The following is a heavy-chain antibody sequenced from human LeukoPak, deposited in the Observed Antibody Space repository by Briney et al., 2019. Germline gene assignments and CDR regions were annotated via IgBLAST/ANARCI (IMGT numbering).Heavy chain of an antibody. CDR1: GYTFTSYG. J-gene: IGHJ5*02. CDR3: ARIGYDILTGYHNWFDP. CDR2: ISAYNGNT. V-gene: IGHV1-18*01. Sequence: ASVKVSCKASGYTFTSYGISWVRQAPGQGPEWMGWISAYNGNTNYAQKLQGRVTMTTDTSTSTAYMELRSLRSDDTAVYYCARIGYDILTGYHNWFDPWGQGTLVTVSS. D-gene: IGHD3-9*01.